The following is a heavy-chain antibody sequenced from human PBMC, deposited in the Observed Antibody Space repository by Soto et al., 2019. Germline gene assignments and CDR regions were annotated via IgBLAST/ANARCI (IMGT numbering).Heavy chain of an antibody. CDR3: SRVPGP. CDR1: CDSISSNY. J-gene: IGHJ5*02. Sequence: PSETLSLTCTVSCDSISSNYWSWIRQPPGKGLEWIGYIYHSGSTYYNPSLKSRVTISVDRSKNQFSLKLSSVTAADTAVYYCSRVPGPWGQGTLVTVSS. CDR2: IYHSGST. V-gene: IGHV4-59*12.